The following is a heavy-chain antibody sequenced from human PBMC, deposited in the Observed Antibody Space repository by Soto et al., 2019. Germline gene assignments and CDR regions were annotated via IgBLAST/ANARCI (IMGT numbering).Heavy chain of an antibody. CDR3: ARLKYCGGTSCADY. D-gene: IGHD2-2*01. V-gene: IGHV4-59*08. CDR2: IYYSGST. CDR1: GGSISSYY. J-gene: IGHJ4*02. Sequence: SETLSLTCTVSGGSISSYYWSWIRQPPGKGLEWIGYIYYSGSTNYNPSLKSRVTISVDTSKNQFSLKLSSATAADTAVYYCARLKYCGGTSCADYWGQGTLVTVSS.